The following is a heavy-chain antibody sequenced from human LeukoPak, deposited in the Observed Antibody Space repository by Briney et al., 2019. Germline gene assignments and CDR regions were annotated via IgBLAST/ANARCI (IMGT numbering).Heavy chain of an antibody. CDR3: ARDRTGHNPGDY. J-gene: IGHJ4*02. CDR1: GFTFSSYA. V-gene: IGHV3-7*03. CDR2: INKDGSER. D-gene: IGHD3-10*01. Sequence: GGSLRLSCAASGFTFSSYAMHWVRQAPGKGLEWVGNINKDGSERDYGDSVGRFTISRDNVKSLLFLQMNSLRAEDTAVYYCARDRTGHNPGDYWGQGTLVTVSA.